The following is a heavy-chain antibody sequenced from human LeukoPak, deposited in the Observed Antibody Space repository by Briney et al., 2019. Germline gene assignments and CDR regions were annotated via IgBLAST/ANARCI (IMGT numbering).Heavy chain of an antibody. V-gene: IGHV3-48*04. J-gene: IGHJ4*02. Sequence: GSLRLSCAASGFTFSSYSMNWVRQAPGKGLEWVSYISSSSSTIYYADSVKGRFTISRDNAKNSLYLQMNSLRAEDTAVYYCARRSDYGDYPVDYWGQGTLVTVSS. D-gene: IGHD4-17*01. CDR2: ISSSSSTI. CDR1: GFTFSSYS. CDR3: ARRSDYGDYPVDY.